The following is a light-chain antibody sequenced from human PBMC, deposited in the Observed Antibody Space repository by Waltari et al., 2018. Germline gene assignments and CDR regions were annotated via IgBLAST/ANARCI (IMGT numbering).Light chain of an antibody. CDR1: QNIDTW. Sequence: DIHIPQSPSPRSAFVRDRVTTTCRPSQNIDTWLAWYRQKPGEAPKLLIYEASRLQSGVPSRFSGSGSGTEFTLTISGLQPDDSATYYCQHYKNFPYSFGQGTKLEIK. CDR3: QHYKNFPYS. V-gene: IGKV1-5*03. J-gene: IGKJ2*03. CDR2: EAS.